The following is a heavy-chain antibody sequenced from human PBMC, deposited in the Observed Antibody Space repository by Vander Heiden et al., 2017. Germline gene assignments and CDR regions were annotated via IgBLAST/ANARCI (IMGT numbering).Heavy chain of an antibody. CDR1: GYTSTSYD. J-gene: IGHJ3*02. CDR3: ARGPPHNFWSGKDAFDI. Sequence: QVQLVQSGAEVKKPGASVKVSCKASGYTSTSYDINWVRQATGQGLEWMGWMNPNSGNTGYAQKFQGRVTMTSNTSISTAYMELSSLRSEDTAVYYCARGPPHNFWSGKDAFDIWGQGTMVTVSS. CDR2: MNPNSGNT. D-gene: IGHD3-3*01. V-gene: IGHV1-8*01.